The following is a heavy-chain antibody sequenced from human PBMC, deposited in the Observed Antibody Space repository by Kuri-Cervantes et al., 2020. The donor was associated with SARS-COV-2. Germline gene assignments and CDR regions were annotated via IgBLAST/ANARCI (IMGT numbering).Heavy chain of an antibody. CDR2: INHSGST. D-gene: IGHD3-10*01. V-gene: IGHV4-34*01. Sequence: SETLSLTCAVYGGSFSGYYWSWIRQPPGKGLEWIGEINHSGSTNYNPSLKSRVTISVDTSKNQFSLKLSSVTAADTAVYYCARDPGYGMDVWGQGTTVTVSS. CDR1: GGSFSGYY. J-gene: IGHJ6*02. CDR3: ARDPGYGMDV.